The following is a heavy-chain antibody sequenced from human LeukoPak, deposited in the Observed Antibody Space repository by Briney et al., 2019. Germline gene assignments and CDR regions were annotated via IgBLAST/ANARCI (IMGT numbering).Heavy chain of an antibody. CDR1: GFTFSDHY. CDR2: IRNKANTYTT. D-gene: IGHD4-17*01. Sequence: GKSLRLSCAASGFTFSDHYMDWVRQAPGKGLEWIGRIRNKANTYTTEYAASVKDRFTISRDDSKNSLYLQMNSLKTEDTAMYYCAVSVTLTFDYWGQGTLVTVSS. V-gene: IGHV3-72*01. J-gene: IGHJ4*02. CDR3: AVSVTLTFDY.